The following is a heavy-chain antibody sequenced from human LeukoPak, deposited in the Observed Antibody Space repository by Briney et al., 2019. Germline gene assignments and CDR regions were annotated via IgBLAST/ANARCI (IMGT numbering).Heavy chain of an antibody. CDR2: IKSKTDGGKT. Sequence: GGSLRLSCAASGFTFSNARMSWVRQAPGKGLEWVGRIKSKTDGGKTDYTAPVKGRFTISRDDSKNTLYLQMNSLKTEDTAVYYCTTDRWFGEFGYFDYWGQGTLVTVSS. CDR3: TTDRWFGEFGYFDY. CDR1: GFTFSNAR. V-gene: IGHV3-15*01. J-gene: IGHJ4*02. D-gene: IGHD3-10*01.